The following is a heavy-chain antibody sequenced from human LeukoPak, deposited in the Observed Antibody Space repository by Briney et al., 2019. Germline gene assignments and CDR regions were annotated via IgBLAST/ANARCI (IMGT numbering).Heavy chain of an antibody. CDR2: MFDTRRT. J-gene: IGHJ4*02. D-gene: IGHD5-18*01. CDR1: GGSFNSHY. CDR3: ATIKRGNIFGYFDF. V-gene: IGHV4-59*11. Sequence: SETLSLTCTVSGGSFNSHYWSWLRQPPGKGLEWIGYMFDTRRTKANPSLESRVTLSADTSKNQLSLRLTSVTAADTAVYYCATIKRGNIFGYFDFWGQGILVTVSS.